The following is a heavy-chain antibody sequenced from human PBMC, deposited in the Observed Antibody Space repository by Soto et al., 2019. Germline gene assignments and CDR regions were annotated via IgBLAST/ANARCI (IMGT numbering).Heavy chain of an antibody. CDR1: GYTFTNYA. D-gene: IGHD2-21*01. CDR2: INTGNGNT. J-gene: IGHJ4*02. Sequence: ASVKVSCKASGYTFTNYAMHWMRQAPGQRLEWMGWINTGNGNTKYSQKFQGRVTITRDTSASTAYVELNSLRAEDTAVYYCAKGVMATIYNWGQGTLVTVSS. V-gene: IGHV1-3*04. CDR3: AKGVMATIYN.